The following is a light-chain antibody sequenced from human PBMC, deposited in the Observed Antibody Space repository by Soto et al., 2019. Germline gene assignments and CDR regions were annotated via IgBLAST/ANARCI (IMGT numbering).Light chain of an antibody. Sequence: SYELTQPPSVSVAPGKTARITCGGNNIGSKSVHWYQQKPGQAPVLGIYYDSDRPSGIPERFSGSNSGNTATLTISRVEAGDEADSYCQVWDSSSDQDVVFGGGTKLTVL. CDR2: YDS. V-gene: IGLV3-21*04. CDR1: NIGSKS. CDR3: QVWDSSSDQDVV. J-gene: IGLJ2*01.